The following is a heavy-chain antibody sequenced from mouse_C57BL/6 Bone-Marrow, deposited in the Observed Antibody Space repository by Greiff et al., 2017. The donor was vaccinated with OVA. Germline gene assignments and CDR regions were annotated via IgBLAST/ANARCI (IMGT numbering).Heavy chain of an antibody. CDR1: GYTFTSYG. CDR2: IDPRSGGT. V-gene: IGHV1-62-3*01. J-gene: IGHJ1*03. Sequence: QVQLQQSGAELVKPGASVKLSCKASGYTFTSYGMHWVKQRPGQGLEWIGEIDPRSGGTKDNEKFKGKATLTVDKSSSTAYMQLSSLTSEDSAVYFCARTQYIDFWCWGKGTTVTV. CDR3: ARTQYIDFWC. D-gene: IGHD1-1*02.